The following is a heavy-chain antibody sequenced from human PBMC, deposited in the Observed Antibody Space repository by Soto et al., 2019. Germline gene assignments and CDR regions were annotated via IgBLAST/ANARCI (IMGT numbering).Heavy chain of an antibody. J-gene: IGHJ4*02. CDR3: VPLCRYCSTTTPS. CDR2: ISGNGGDYT. Sequence: EVQLLESGGGLVQPGGSLRLSCAASGFTFSTYAMSWVRQAPRKGLEWVSAISGNGGDYTYYADSVKGRFTISRDNSKNTLYLRRNSLRAEDTAVYYCVPLCRYCSTTTPSWGQGTLVTVSS. V-gene: IGHV3-23*01. CDR1: GFTFSTYA. D-gene: IGHD2-2*01.